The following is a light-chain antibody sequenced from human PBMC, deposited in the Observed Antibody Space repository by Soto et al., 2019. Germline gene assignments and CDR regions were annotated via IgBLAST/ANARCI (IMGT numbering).Light chain of an antibody. Sequence: DFVMTQSPDSLAVSLGERATFNCKSSHSVLYSSNKKNYIAWYQKKSGQPPKLLIYWASTRQSGVPDRFSGSGTGTDFNLTISSLQAEDVAVYYCQQYYSAPRYTFGQGTKLEIK. V-gene: IGKV4-1*01. CDR3: QQYYSAPRYT. CDR1: HSVLYSSNKKNY. CDR2: WAS. J-gene: IGKJ2*01.